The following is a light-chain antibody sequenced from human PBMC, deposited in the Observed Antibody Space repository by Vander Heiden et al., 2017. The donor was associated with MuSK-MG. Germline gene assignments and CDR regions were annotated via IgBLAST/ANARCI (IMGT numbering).Light chain of an antibody. CDR3: QQDYNLPYT. CDR1: QDISNY. Sequence: DIQMTQSPSSLSASVGDRVTITCQASQDISNYLNWYQQKPGKAPKLLIYDASNLETGVPSRFSGSGSGTDFTFTISSLQPEDFATYYCQQDYNLPYTFGPGTKLEIK. V-gene: IGKV1-33*01. CDR2: DAS. J-gene: IGKJ2*01.